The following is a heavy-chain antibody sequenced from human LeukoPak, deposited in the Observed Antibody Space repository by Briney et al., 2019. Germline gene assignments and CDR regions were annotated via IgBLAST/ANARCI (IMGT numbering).Heavy chain of an antibody. V-gene: IGHV3-7*01. Sequence: GGTVRLTCAAPGVTFKCNWMAWPRQAQGKGLEWVAHIKEDGTKKYYVDSVLGRFTISKDDATNSLYLYMSSLRGEDTAVYFCVRGGWELDSWGQGTLVIVSS. CDR1: GVTFKCNW. CDR2: IKEDGTKK. J-gene: IGHJ4*02. D-gene: IGHD1-1*01. CDR3: VRGGWELDS.